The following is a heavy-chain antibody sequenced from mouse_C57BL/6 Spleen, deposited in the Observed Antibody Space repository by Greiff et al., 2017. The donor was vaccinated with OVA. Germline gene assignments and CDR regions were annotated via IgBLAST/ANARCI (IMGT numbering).Heavy chain of an antibody. CDR2: TYWDDDK. D-gene: IGHD2-3*01. V-gene: IGHV8-12*01. CDR3: ARGYAGYFLDY. CDR1: GFSLSTSGMG. J-gene: IGHJ2*01. Sequence: QVTLKESGPGILQSSQTLSLTCSSSGFSLSTSGMGVSWIRQPSGKGLEWLVHTYWDDDKRYNPYLKSRLTISKDTSRNQVFLKITSVDTADTATYYCARGYAGYFLDYWGQGTTLTVSS.